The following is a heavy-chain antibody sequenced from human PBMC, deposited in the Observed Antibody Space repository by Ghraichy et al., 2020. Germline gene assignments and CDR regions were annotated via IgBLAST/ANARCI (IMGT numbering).Heavy chain of an antibody. CDR2: ISAYNGNT. V-gene: IGHV1-18*04. D-gene: IGHD3-16*01. CDR1: GYTFTSYG. Sequence: ASVKVSCKASGYTFTSYGISWVRQAPGQGLEWMGWISAYNGNTNYAQKLQGRVTMTTDTSTSTAYMELRSLRSDDTAVYYCARDLSVEIYSHGGYWGQGTLVTVSS. CDR3: ARDLSVEIYSHGGY. J-gene: IGHJ4*02.